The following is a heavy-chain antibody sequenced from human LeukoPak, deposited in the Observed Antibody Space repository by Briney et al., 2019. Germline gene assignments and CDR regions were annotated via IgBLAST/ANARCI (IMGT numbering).Heavy chain of an antibody. J-gene: IGHJ4*02. V-gene: IGHV4-34*01. CDR2: INHSGIT. CDR1: GGSFSDYY. Sequence: SETLSLTCAVYGGSFSDYYWSWIRQPPGKGLEWIGEINHSGITNHNPSLKSRVTISVDTSKNQFSLKLSSVTAADTAVYYCARHDGDYDFWSGYYKDWGQGTLVTVSS. D-gene: IGHD3-3*01. CDR3: ARHDGDYDFWSGYYKD.